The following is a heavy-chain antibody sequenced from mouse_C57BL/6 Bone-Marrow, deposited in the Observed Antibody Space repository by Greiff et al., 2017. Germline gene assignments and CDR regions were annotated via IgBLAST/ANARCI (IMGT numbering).Heavy chain of an antibody. Sequence: VQLQQSGAELVRPGASVKLSCTASGFNIKDDYMHWVKQRPEQGLEWIGWIDPENGDTEYASKFQGKATITAATSSNTAYLQLSSLTSEDTAVYYCTTVVAYYYAMDYWGQGTSVTVSS. CDR1: GFNIKDDY. V-gene: IGHV14-4*01. J-gene: IGHJ4*01. D-gene: IGHD1-1*01. CDR2: IDPENGDT. CDR3: TTVVAYYYAMDY.